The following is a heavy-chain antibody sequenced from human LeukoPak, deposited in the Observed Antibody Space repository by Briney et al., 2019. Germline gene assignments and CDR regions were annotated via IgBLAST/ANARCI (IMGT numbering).Heavy chain of an antibody. CDR3: ARVETYSSGWYDAFFDY. D-gene: IGHD6-19*01. V-gene: IGHV4-38-2*02. Sequence: PSETLSLTCTVSDYSISSGYYWAWIRQPPGKGLERIGSIYHSGNSYYNPSLKSRATISVDTSKNHFSLKLRSVTAADTAVYYCARVETYSSGWYDAFFDYGGQGTLVTVSS. CDR2: IYHSGNS. J-gene: IGHJ4*02. CDR1: DYSISSGYY.